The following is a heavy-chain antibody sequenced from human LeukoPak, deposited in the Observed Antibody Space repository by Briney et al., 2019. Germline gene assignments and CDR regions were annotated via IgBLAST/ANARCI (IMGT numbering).Heavy chain of an antibody. CDR2: IGYGGSDT. Sequence: TGGSLRLSCTVSGFTLSSYEMTWFRQAPGKGLEWVSSIGYGGSDTHYADSVKGRFTVSRDNSKNTPYLQMNSLRAEDTAVYYCATFSYAGNAGGSVGPWGQGTLVTVSS. J-gene: IGHJ5*02. V-gene: IGHV3-23*01. D-gene: IGHD4-23*01. CDR3: ATFSYAGNAGGSVGP. CDR1: GFTLSSYE.